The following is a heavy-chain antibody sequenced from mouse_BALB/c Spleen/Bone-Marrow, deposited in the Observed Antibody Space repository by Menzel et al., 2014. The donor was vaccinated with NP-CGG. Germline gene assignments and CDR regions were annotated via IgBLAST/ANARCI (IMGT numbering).Heavy chain of an antibody. Sequence: EVKLVESGGDLVKPGGSLKLSRAASGFTFSNYGMSWVRQTPDKRLEWVATISSGGSYTYYPDSVKGRFTISRDNAKNTLYLQMSSLKSEDTAMYYCARRDGGPMDYWGQGTSVTVSS. V-gene: IGHV5-6*02. CDR1: GFTFSNYG. D-gene: IGHD2-3*01. J-gene: IGHJ4*01. CDR2: ISSGGSYT. CDR3: ARRDGGPMDY.